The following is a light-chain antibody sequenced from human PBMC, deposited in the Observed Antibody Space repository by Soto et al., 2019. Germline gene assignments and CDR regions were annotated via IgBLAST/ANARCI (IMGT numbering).Light chain of an antibody. V-gene: IGLV2-23*01. CDR2: EGT. Sequence: QYVLTQPASVSGSPGQSIAISCTGTSSDVGSSNLLSWYQHHPGKAPKLIIYEGTRRPSGVSGRFSGSMSGNTASLTISGLQAEDEAEYYCCSFARGSTSYVFGTGTKVTVL. CDR3: CSFARGSTSYV. CDR1: SSDVGSSNL. J-gene: IGLJ1*01.